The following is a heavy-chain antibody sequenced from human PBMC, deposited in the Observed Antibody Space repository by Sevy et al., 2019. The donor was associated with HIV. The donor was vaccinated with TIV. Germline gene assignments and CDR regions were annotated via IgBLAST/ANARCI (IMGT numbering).Heavy chain of an antibody. Sequence: QLGGSLRLSCAASGFTFSSYAMSWVRQAPGKGLEWVSAISGSGGGTYYADSVKGRFTISRDNSKNTLYLQMNSLRAEDTAVYYCAKDGRTLGGSGWYGYWGQGTLVTVSS. CDR2: ISGSGGGT. D-gene: IGHD6-19*01. V-gene: IGHV3-23*01. CDR3: AKDGRTLGGSGWYGY. CDR1: GFTFSSYA. J-gene: IGHJ4*02.